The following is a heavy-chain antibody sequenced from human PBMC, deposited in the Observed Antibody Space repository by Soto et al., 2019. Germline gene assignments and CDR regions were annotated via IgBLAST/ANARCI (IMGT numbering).Heavy chain of an antibody. J-gene: IGHJ4*02. D-gene: IGHD5-12*01. Sequence: PSETLSLTCAVSGGSISSGGYSWSWIRQPPGKGLEWIGNIHYNGNTKYNPSLKSRVTMSVDTSKNQFSLKLISVTAADTAVYYCAREGNLGRWLQPLDYWGQGTLVTVSS. CDR1: GGSISSGGYS. CDR2: IHYNGNT. CDR3: AREGNLGRWLQPLDY. V-gene: IGHV4-61*08.